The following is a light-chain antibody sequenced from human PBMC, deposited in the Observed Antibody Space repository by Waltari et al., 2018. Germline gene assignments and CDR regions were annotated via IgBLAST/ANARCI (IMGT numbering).Light chain of an antibody. J-gene: IGKJ1*01. Sequence: EIVLTQSPGTLSLSPGERATLSCSASQSGSSNKLTWYQQEPGQAPRLLTYGASSRATGIPDRFSGSGSGTDFTLTISRLEPEDFALYYCHHYGQQYGSSPGTFGQGTKVEIK. CDR3: HHYGQQYGSSPGT. CDR2: GAS. CDR1: QSGSSNK. V-gene: IGKV3-20*01.